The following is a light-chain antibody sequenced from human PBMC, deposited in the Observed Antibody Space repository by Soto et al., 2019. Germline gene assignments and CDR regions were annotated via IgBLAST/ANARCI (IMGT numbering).Light chain of an antibody. CDR1: ENVRSNY. V-gene: IGKV3D-20*01. CDR2: GAS. J-gene: IGKJ2*01. Sequence: EIVLTQSPATLSLSPGEGASLSCGASENVRSNYIVWYQQKPGLAPRLLIYGASTRATGIPARFSGSGSGTEFTLTISSLQPEDFATYYCQQSSSTPYTFGQGTKVDIK. CDR3: QQSSSTPYT.